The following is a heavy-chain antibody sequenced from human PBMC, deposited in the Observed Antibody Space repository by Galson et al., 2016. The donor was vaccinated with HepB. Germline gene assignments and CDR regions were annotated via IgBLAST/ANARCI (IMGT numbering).Heavy chain of an antibody. CDR1: GFIFSSHG. D-gene: IGHD3-9*01. Sequence: SLRLSCAASGFIFSSHGMHWVRQTPGKGLEWVAAVSNDGSDKYYAHSVKGRFTISRDNSKNTLYLQMNSLRAEDTAVYYCAKEGYYDLLAGFDYWGQGTPVTVSS. V-gene: IGHV3-30*18. CDR3: AKEGYYDLLAGFDY. CDR2: VSNDGSDK. J-gene: IGHJ4*02.